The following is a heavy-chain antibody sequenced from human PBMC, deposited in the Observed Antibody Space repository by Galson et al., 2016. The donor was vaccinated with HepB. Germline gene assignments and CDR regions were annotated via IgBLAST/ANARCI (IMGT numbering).Heavy chain of an antibody. Sequence: SETLSLTCNVSGGSIRGYYWSWIRLPPGKGLEYVGYIYYTGSTNYNPSLKSRVTFSVDTSKNQFPLRLNSVTTADTAVYYCVRLGTKDDYYYYLDVWGKGTTVTVSS. J-gene: IGHJ6*03. CDR3: VRLGTKDDYYYYLDV. V-gene: IGHV4-59*01. D-gene: IGHD2-2*01. CDR1: GGSIRGYY. CDR2: IYYTGST.